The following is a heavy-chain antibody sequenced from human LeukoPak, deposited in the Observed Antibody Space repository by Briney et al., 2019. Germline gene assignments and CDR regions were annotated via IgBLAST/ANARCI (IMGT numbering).Heavy chain of an antibody. Sequence: GSSVKVSCKASGGTFSSYAISWVRQAPGQGLEWMGGIIPIFGTANYAQKFQGRVTITADESTSTAYMELSSLRSEDTAVYYCARDKPWGSSATYNWFDPWGQGTLVTVSS. V-gene: IGHV1-69*01. D-gene: IGHD6-6*01. CDR3: ARDKPWGSSATYNWFDP. J-gene: IGHJ5*02. CDR1: GGTFSSYA. CDR2: IIPIFGTA.